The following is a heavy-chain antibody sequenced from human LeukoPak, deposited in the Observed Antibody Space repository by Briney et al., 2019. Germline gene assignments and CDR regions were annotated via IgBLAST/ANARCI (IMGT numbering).Heavy chain of an antibody. CDR2: ISSTSSYI. CDR3: ASGSTLDY. V-gene: IGHV3-21*03. CDR1: GFTLSSYS. Sequence: GGSLRLSCAASGFTLSSYSMNWVRQAPGKGLEWVSSISSTSSYIDYAESVKGRFTISRDNAKNSVYLEMNTLRAEDTALYYCASGSTLDYWGQGTLVTVSS. J-gene: IGHJ4*02. D-gene: IGHD3-10*01.